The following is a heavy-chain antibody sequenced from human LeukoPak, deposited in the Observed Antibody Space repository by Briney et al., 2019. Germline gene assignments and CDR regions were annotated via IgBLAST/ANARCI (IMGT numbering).Heavy chain of an antibody. Sequence: GGSLRLSSAASGLTFSSFGMSWVRQAPGKGLEWVSSISGNDGSTYYADSMRARFTISRDNSKNTLYLQMNSLRAEDTAVYYCAKGEYSSSWYLGIFWGQGTLVTVSS. CDR3: AKGEYSSSWYLGIF. J-gene: IGHJ4*02. D-gene: IGHD6-13*01. V-gene: IGHV3-23*01. CDR2: ISGNDGST. CDR1: GLTFSSFG.